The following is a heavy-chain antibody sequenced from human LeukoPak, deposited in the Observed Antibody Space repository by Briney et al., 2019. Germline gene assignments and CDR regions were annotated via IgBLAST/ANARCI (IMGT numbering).Heavy chain of an antibody. V-gene: IGHV3-15*01. D-gene: IGHD3-22*01. CDR3: TTYIQYRGYYYFDY. Sequence: TGGSLRLPCAASGFTFNNAWMSWVRQAPGKGLEWVGRIKSKTDGGTTDFAAPVKGRFTISRDDSKNMLYLQMNSLKTEDTAVYYCTTYIQYRGYYYFDYWGQGTLVTVSS. J-gene: IGHJ4*02. CDR1: GFTFNNAW. CDR2: IKSKTDGGTT.